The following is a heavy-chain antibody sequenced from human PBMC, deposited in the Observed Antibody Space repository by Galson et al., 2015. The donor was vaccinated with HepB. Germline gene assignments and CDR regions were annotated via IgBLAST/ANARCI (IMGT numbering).Heavy chain of an antibody. CDR2: ISSSGGNT. CDR3: AKYRQEQQLLYYFDF. CDR1: GFTFSTYA. Sequence: SLRLSCAASGFTFSTYAMSWVRQVPGKGLEWVSGISSSGGNTYYADSVRGRFTISRDNSKNTLFLQMNSLRAEDTAVYYCAKYRQEQQLLYYFDFWGQGTLVTVSS. D-gene: IGHD6-13*01. V-gene: IGHV3-23*01. J-gene: IGHJ4*02.